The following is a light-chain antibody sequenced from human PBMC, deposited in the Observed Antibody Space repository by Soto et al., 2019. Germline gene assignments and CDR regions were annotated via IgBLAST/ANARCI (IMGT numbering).Light chain of an antibody. CDR3: QKYNSAPLT. CDR1: QGISHY. V-gene: IGKV1-27*01. J-gene: IGKJ4*01. Sequence: DIQMTQSPSSLSASVGDRVTITCRASQGISHYLAWYQQKPGKVPKLLIYAASTLHSGVPSRFSGSGSGTDFNLTISSLQPEDVATYYCQKYNSAPLTFGGGTKVEIK. CDR2: AAS.